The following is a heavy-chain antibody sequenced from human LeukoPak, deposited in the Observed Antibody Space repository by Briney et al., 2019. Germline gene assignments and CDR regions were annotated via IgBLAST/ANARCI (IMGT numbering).Heavy chain of an antibody. D-gene: IGHD3-3*01. CDR3: ARDLLWRDRSGYYYYYSGMDV. V-gene: IGHV3-23*01. CDR2: ISSSGDRT. J-gene: IGHJ6*02. Sequence: GGSLRLSCAASGFTFSSHGMFWVRQAPGEGLEWVSSISSSGDRTYYADSVKGRFTISRDNFKNTLYLQMNSLRDEDTAVYYCARDLLWRDRSGYYYYYSGMDVWGQGTTVTVSS. CDR1: GFTFSSHG.